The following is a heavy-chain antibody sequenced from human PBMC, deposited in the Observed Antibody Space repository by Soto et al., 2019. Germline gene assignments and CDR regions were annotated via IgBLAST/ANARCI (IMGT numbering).Heavy chain of an antibody. Sequence: GGSLRLSCAASGFTFTSYGLHWVRQTPGKGLEWVAVLSYDGSKRYYADSVKGRFTISRDTSKNTVYMEMNSLITDDTALYYCARGDTSGYYPFDYWGQGTLVTVSS. D-gene: IGHD3-22*01. V-gene: IGHV3-30-3*01. CDR1: GFTFTSYG. CDR3: ARGDTSGYYPFDY. J-gene: IGHJ4*02. CDR2: LSYDGSKR.